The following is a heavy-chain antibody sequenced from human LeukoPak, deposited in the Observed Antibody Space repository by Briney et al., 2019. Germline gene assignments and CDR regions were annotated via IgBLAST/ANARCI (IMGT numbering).Heavy chain of an antibody. V-gene: IGHV4-39*01. CDR1: DGSISSSNYY. D-gene: IGHD1-14*01. Sequence: SETLSLTCTVSDGSISSSNYYWAWIRQPPGKGLEWIANIFYTGNTYYNPSLKSRVTISIDTSKNQFSLRLNSVTATDTAVYYCARLNKPGWFDPWDQGTLVTVSS. CDR3: ARLNKPGWFDP. J-gene: IGHJ5*02. CDR2: IFYTGNT.